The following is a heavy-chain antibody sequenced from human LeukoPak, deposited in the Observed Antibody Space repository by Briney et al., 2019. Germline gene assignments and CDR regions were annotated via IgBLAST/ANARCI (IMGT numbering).Heavy chain of an antibody. D-gene: IGHD2-15*01. CDR2: FNPSENST. J-gene: IGHJ4*02. V-gene: IGHV1-46*01. CDR1: GYTFTSYY. CDR3: ATSAFDY. Sequence: ASVKVSCKASGYTFTSYYMHWVRQAPGQGLEWMGTFNPSENSTSYAQKFQGRVTLTRDTSTGTVYMELSSLRSDDTAVYYCATSAFDYWGQGTLVTVPS.